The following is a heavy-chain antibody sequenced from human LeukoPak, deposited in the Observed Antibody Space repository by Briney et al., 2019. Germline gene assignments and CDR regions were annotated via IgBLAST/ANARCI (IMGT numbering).Heavy chain of an antibody. J-gene: IGHJ4*02. Sequence: GGSLRLSCAASGFTFSTYSMNWLRQAPGKGLEWVSSISSGSSYIYYADSVKGRFTISRDNAKNSLYLQMNSLRAEDTAMYFCARVPSDYWGQGTLVTVSS. CDR2: ISSGSSYI. CDR3: ARVPSDY. V-gene: IGHV3-21*01. CDR1: GFTFSTYS.